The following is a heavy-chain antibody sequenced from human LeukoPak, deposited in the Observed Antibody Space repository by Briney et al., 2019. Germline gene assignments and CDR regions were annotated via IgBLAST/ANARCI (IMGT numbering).Heavy chain of an antibody. CDR3: ARGGGSGWYCNWFDP. J-gene: IGHJ5*02. CDR2: INHSGST. V-gene: IGHV4-34*01. CDR1: GGSFSGYY. Sequence: SEALSLTCAVYGGSFSGYYWSWIRQPPGKGLEWIGEINHSGSTNYNPSLKSRVTISVDTSKNQFSLKLSSVTAADTAVYYCARGGGSGWYCNWFDPWGQGTLVTVSS. D-gene: IGHD6-19*01.